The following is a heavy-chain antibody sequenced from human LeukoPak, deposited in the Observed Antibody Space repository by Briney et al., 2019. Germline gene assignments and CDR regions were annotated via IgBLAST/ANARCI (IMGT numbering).Heavy chain of an antibody. Sequence: GGSLRLSCVASGFAFSSYEMNWVRQAPGKGLEWVSYISSSGSTIYYADSVKGRFTISRDNAKNSLYLQMNSLRAEDTAVYYCARSARLMKGVVEVTALDDWGQGTLVTVSS. D-gene: IGHD3-3*01. J-gene: IGHJ4*02. CDR3: ARSARLMKGVVEVTALDD. CDR1: GFAFSSYE. CDR2: ISSSGSTI. V-gene: IGHV3-48*03.